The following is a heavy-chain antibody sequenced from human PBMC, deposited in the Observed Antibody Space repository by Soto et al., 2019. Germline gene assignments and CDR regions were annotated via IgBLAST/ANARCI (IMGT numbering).Heavy chain of an antibody. CDR3: ARDRGSYALDY. D-gene: IGHD1-26*01. J-gene: IGHJ4*02. Sequence: QVQLVQSGAEVKKPGASVKVSCKASGYTFTSYGISWVRQAPGQGLEWMGWISAYNGNTNYAQKLQGRVTMTTDTSKSTGYIELRSMRSDDTAVYYCARDRGSYALDYWGQGTLVTVSS. CDR2: ISAYNGNT. V-gene: IGHV1-18*01. CDR1: GYTFTSYG.